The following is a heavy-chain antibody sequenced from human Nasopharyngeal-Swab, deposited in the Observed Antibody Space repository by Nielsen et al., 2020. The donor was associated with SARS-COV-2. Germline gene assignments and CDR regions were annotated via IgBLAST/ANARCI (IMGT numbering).Heavy chain of an antibody. Sequence: GGSLRLSCAASEFTFSSYNMNWVRQAPGKGLEWVATISSSGNYINYADSVKGRFTISRDNAKNSMYLQMNSLRAEDTAVYYCARGNVARNYYYGMDVWGQGTTVTVSS. CDR3: ARGNVARNYYYGMDV. V-gene: IGHV3-21*01. CDR2: ISSSGNYI. CDR1: EFTFSSYN. J-gene: IGHJ6*02.